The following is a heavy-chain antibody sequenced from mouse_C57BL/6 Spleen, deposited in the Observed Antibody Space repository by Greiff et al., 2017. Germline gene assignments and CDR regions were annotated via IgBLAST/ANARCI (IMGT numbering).Heavy chain of an antibody. D-gene: IGHD2-1*01. J-gene: IGHJ4*01. CDR2: IDPSDSYT. Sequence: QVQLQQPGAELVMPGASVKLSCKASGYTFTSYWMHWVKQRPGQGLEWIGEIDPSDSYTNYNQKFKGKSTLTVDKSPSTAYMQLSSLTSEDSAVYYCARATTPGAIDYWGQGTSVTVSS. CDR3: ARATTPGAIDY. CDR1: GYTFTSYW. V-gene: IGHV1-69*01.